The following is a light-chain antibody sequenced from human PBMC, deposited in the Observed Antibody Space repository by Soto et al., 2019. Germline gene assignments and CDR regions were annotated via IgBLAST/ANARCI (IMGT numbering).Light chain of an antibody. CDR2: AAS. CDR1: QVISTS. Sequence: DIHLTQSPSFLSPSIVEIVTITCRASQVISTSLAWYQVKPGKDPKLLIYAASTLESGVPSRFSATVSGTEFSLTITSLQPEDFATYYCQQLFDSPITFGQGTRLEIK. V-gene: IGKV1-9*01. J-gene: IGKJ5*01. CDR3: QQLFDSPIT.